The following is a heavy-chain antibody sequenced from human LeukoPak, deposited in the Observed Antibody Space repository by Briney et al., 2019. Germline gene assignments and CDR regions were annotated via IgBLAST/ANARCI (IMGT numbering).Heavy chain of an antibody. CDR1: GYTFTSYA. D-gene: IGHD6-13*01. Sequence: ASVKVSCKASGYTFTSYAMHWVRQAPGQRLEWMGWINPNSGGTNYAQKFQGRVTMTRDTSISTAYMELSRLRSDDTAVYYCASNSGYSSSWGRDAFDIWGQGTMVTVSS. CDR2: INPNSGGT. J-gene: IGHJ3*02. V-gene: IGHV1-2*02. CDR3: ASNSGYSSSWGRDAFDI.